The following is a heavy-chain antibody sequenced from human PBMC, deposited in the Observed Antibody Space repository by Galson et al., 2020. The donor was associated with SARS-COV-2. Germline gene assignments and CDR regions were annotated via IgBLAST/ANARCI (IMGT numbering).Heavy chain of an antibody. CDR3: ARRSYYGYNWFDP. J-gene: IGHJ5*02. D-gene: IGHD1-26*01. V-gene: IGHV4-59*13. Sequence: SETLSLTCTVSAGSISSYYWSWIRQPPGKGLEWIGYIYYSGSTNYNTSLKSRVTISVDTSKNQFSLKLSSVTAADTAVYYCARRSYYGYNWFDPWGQVTLVTVSS. CDR2: IYYSGST. CDR1: AGSISSYY.